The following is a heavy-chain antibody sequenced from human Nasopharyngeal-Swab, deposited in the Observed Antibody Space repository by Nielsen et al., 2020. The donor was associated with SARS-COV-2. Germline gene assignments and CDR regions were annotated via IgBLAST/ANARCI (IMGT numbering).Heavy chain of an antibody. D-gene: IGHD5-18*01. Sequence: SETLSLPCRVSGGSISSYSWSWIRQRPGKGPDWFGYVFYIGTTNYNPSLKSRVSISVDTSKNQFSLKLSSVTAADTAVYYCARSGYSYGLPVGYFGHWGQGTLVTVSS. CDR3: ARSGYSYGLPVGYFGH. J-gene: IGHJ4*02. CDR2: VFYIGTT. V-gene: IGHV4-59*01. CDR1: GGSISSYS.